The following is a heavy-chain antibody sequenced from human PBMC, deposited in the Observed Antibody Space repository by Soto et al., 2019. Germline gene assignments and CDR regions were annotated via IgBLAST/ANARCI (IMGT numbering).Heavy chain of an antibody. CDR3: ARDIVGATTVYFDF. CDR2: ISTYNGHT. CDR1: GYNFVTHG. Sequence: QVHLEQSGGEVKKPGASVKVSCKASGYNFVTHGISWVRQAPGQGLEWMGWISTYNGHTNYARKLQGRVSLTTDTSSNTAYMHLTGLRSDDTAVYYCARDIVGATTVYFDFWGQGTLVTVSS. V-gene: IGHV1-18*04. D-gene: IGHD1-26*01. J-gene: IGHJ4*02.